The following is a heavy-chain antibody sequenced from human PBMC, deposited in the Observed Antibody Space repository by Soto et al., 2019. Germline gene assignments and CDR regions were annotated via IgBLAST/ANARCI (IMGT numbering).Heavy chain of an antibody. J-gene: IGHJ4*02. CDR1: GFTFNNYA. CDR3: AKGSVVVAAKFAS. Sequence: EVQLLESGGDLVQPGVSRRLSCAASGFTFNNYAMSWVRQAPGKGLEWGSAISSSGYSTYYADSVKGRFTISRDNSKNTVYLQMNNLRAEDTAVYYCAKGSVVVAAKFASWVQGTLVTVSS. CDR2: ISSSGYST. V-gene: IGHV3-23*01. D-gene: IGHD2-21*02.